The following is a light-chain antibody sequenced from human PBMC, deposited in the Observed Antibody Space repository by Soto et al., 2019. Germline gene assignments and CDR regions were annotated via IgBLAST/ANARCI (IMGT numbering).Light chain of an antibody. CDR2: EVS. Sequence: QSALTQPPSASGSPGHSVTISCTGTSSDVGGYNSVSWYQQHPGKAPRLMIYEVSERPSGVPDRFSGSKSGNTASLTVSGLQAEDEADYYCSSYAGSNNYVFGIGTKVTVL. CDR1: SSDVGGYNS. J-gene: IGLJ1*01. CDR3: SSYAGSNNYV. V-gene: IGLV2-8*01.